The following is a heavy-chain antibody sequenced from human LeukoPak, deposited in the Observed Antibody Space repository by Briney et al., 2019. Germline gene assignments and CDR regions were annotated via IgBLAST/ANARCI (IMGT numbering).Heavy chain of an antibody. Sequence: PSETLSLTCAVYGGSFSGYYWSWIRQPPGKGLKWIGEINHSGSTNYNPSLKSRVTISVDTSKNQFSLKLSSVTAADTAVYYCARPYGSGNYYYFDYWGQGTLVTVSS. D-gene: IGHD3-10*01. CDR2: INHSGST. J-gene: IGHJ4*02. CDR3: ARPYGSGNYYYFDY. V-gene: IGHV4-34*01. CDR1: GGSFSGYY.